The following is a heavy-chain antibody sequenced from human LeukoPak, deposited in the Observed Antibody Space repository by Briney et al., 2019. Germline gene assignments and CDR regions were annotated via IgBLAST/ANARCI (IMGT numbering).Heavy chain of an antibody. Sequence: ASVKVSYKASGYTFTGYYMHWVRQAPGQGLEWMGRINPNSGGTNYAQKFQGRVTMTRDTSISTAYMELSRLRSDDTAVYYCARDFPPYYGMDVWGQGTTVTVSS. V-gene: IGHV1-2*06. CDR3: ARDFPPYYGMDV. J-gene: IGHJ6*02. CDR1: GYTFTGYY. CDR2: INPNSGGT.